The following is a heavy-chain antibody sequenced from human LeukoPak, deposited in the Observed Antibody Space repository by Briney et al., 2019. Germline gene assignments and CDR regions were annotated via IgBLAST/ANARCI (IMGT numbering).Heavy chain of an antibody. CDR3: ARSGYNWNDVIFFDY. Sequence: PGGSLRLSCAASGFTFSGYTMNWVRQAAGKGLEWVSSISSSSSSIYYADSVKGRCTISRDNAKNSLYLQMNSRRAEDTAVYYCARSGYNWNDVIFFDYWGQGTLVTVSS. V-gene: IGHV3-21*01. CDR1: GFTFSGYT. CDR2: ISSSSSSI. D-gene: IGHD1-1*01. J-gene: IGHJ4*02.